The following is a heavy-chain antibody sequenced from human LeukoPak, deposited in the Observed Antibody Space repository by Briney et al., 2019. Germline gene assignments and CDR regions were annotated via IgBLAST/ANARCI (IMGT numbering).Heavy chain of an antibody. Sequence: PAGSLRLSCAASGFTFSSYEMNWVRQAPGKGLEWVLYISSSSSTIYYAHSVKGRFTISIDNAKNSLYLQMNSLRAEDTAVYYCARDSTYYGSGSYTAPDYYYYYMDVWGKGTTVTVSS. CDR3: ARDSTYYGSGSYTAPDYYYYYMDV. CDR2: ISSSSSTI. J-gene: IGHJ6*03. CDR1: GFTFSSYE. V-gene: IGHV3-48*01. D-gene: IGHD3-10*01.